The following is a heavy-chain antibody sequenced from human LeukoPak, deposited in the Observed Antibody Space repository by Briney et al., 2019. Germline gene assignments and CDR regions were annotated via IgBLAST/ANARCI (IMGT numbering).Heavy chain of an antibody. D-gene: IGHD3-3*01. CDR1: GGSISSYY. Sequence: PSETLSLTCTVSGGSISSYYWSWIRQPPGKGLEWIGYIYYSGSTNYNPSLKSRVTISVDTSKNQFSLKLSSVTAADTAVYYCARGRGFFGVVTDEDNWFDPWGQGTLVTVSS. V-gene: IGHV4-59*01. CDR2: IYYSGST. J-gene: IGHJ5*02. CDR3: ARGRGFFGVVTDEDNWFDP.